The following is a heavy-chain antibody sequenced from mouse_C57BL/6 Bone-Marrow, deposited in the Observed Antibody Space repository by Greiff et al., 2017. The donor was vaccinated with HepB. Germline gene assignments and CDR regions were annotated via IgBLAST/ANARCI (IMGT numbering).Heavy chain of an antibody. CDR2: ISYDGSN. D-gene: IGHD1-1*01. CDR1: GYSITSGYY. Sequence: EVKLVESGPGLVKPSQSLSLTCSVTGYSITSGYYWNWIRQFPGNKLEWMGYISYDGSNNYNPSLKNRISITRDTSKNQFFLKLNSVTTEDTATYYCASIGTTVVAIDYWGQGTTLTVSS. J-gene: IGHJ2*01. CDR3: ASIGTTVVAIDY. V-gene: IGHV3-6*01.